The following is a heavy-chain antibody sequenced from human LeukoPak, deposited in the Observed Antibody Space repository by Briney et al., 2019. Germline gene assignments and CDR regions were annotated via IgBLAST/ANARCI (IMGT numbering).Heavy chain of an antibody. CDR2: IFWNDDK. CDR3: AHRADFSDNSGYYHYAALAN. Sequence: SGPTLVKPTQTLTLTCTFSGFSLSTAGVGVGWIRQPPGKALEWLALIFWNDDKRYSPSLETRLTITKDTSKNQVVLTMTNMDPVDTATYYCAHRADFSDNSGYYHYAALANWGRGSLVTVSS. CDR1: GFSLSTAGVG. J-gene: IGHJ4*02. D-gene: IGHD3-22*01. V-gene: IGHV2-5*01.